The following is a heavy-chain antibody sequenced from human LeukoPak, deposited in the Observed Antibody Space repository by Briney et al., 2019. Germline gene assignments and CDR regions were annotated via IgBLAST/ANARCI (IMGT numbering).Heavy chain of an antibody. D-gene: IGHD2-2*01. CDR1: GGTFSSYA. J-gene: IGHJ5*02. Sequence: AASVKVSCKASGGTFSSYAISWVRQAPGQGLEWMGGIIPIFGTANYAQKFQGRVTITADESTSTAYMELSGLRCEDTAVYYCARDDDYCSSTSCSVRFDPWGQGTLVTVSS. CDR2: IIPIFGTA. CDR3: ARDDDYCSSTSCSVRFDP. V-gene: IGHV1-69*13.